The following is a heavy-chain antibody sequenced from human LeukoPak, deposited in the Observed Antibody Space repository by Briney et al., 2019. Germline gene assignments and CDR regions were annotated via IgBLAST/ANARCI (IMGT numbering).Heavy chain of an antibody. Sequence: GGSLRLSCAASGFTFSSYWMSWVRQAPGKGLEWVANIKQDGSEKYYVDSVKGRFTISRDNAKNSLYLQMNSLRAEDTAVYYCARDVRKWLYPYYYGMDVWGQGTTVPVSS. D-gene: IGHD3-22*01. J-gene: IGHJ6*02. CDR1: GFTFSSYW. CDR3: ARDVRKWLYPYYYGMDV. CDR2: IKQDGSEK. V-gene: IGHV3-7*01.